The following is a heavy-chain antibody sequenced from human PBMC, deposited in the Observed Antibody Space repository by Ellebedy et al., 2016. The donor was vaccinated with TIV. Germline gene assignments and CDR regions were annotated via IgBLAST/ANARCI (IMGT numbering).Heavy chain of an antibody. J-gene: IGHJ4*02. CDR2: FSAYNGNT. V-gene: IGHV1-18*01. Sequence: AASVTVSCKASGYTFTSYGISWVRQAPGQGLEWMGWFSAYNGNTNYAQKLQGRVTMTTDTSTSTAYMELRSLRSEDTAVYYCARDSSGWYYFDYWGQGTLVTVSS. D-gene: IGHD6-19*01. CDR1: GYTFTSYG. CDR3: ARDSSGWYYFDY.